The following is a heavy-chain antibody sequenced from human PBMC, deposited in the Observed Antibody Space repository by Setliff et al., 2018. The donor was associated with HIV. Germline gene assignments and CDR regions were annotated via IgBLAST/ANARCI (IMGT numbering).Heavy chain of an antibody. CDR1: GGSIGNYY. J-gene: IGHJ6*04. D-gene: IGHD3-10*01. CDR2: IYTSGST. CDR3: ARDLKVSWFGELSVADV. Sequence: SETLPLTRTLSGGSIGNYYWSWIRQPAGKGLEWIGRIYTSGSTNYNPSLKSRVTMLIDTSKNQFSLSLSSVTAADTAVYYCARDLKVSWFGELSVADVWGKGTTVTVTS. V-gene: IGHV4-4*07.